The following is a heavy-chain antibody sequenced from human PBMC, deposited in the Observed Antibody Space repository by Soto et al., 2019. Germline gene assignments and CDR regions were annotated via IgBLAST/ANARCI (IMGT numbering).Heavy chain of an antibody. V-gene: IGHV3-7*01. J-gene: IGHJ3*02. Sequence: VQLVESGGGLVQPGGSLRLSCAASGFTFSSYWMSWVRQAPGKGLEWVANIKQDGSEKYYVDSVKGRFTISRDNAKNSLYLQMNSLRAEDTAVYYCAREGITGSIDAFDIWGQGTMVTVSS. CDR2: IKQDGSEK. D-gene: IGHD1-20*01. CDR3: AREGITGSIDAFDI. CDR1: GFTFSSYW.